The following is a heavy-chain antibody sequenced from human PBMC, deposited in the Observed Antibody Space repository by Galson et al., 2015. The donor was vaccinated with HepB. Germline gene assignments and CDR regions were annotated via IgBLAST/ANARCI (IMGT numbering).Heavy chain of an antibody. CDR1: GFTFSNYA. CDR2: TIYSGAYK. V-gene: IGHV3-30*18. Sequence: SLRLSCAASGFTFSNYAMHWVRQAPGKGLEWVATTIYSGAYKYYADSVRGRFTISRGNSKSTLFLQMNSLRVEDTALYYCAKDTNGYGLDVWGQGTTVTVSS. J-gene: IGHJ6*02. D-gene: IGHD2-8*01. CDR3: AKDTNGYGLDV.